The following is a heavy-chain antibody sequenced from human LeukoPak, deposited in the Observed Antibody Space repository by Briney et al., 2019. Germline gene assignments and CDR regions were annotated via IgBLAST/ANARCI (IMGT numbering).Heavy chain of an antibody. Sequence: GESLKISCKGSGYSFPSYWIVWVRQMPGEGLEWMGIIYPADSDTRYSPSFQGQVTISVDKSISTAYLQWSSLKASDTAIYYCARQKYVGRLTDYWGQGTLVTVSS. CDR3: ARQKYVGRLTDY. J-gene: IGHJ4*02. CDR2: IYPADSDT. CDR1: GYSFPSYW. V-gene: IGHV5-51*01. D-gene: IGHD2-15*01.